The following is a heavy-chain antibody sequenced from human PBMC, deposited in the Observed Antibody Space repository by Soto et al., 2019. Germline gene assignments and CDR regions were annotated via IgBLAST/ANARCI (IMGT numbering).Heavy chain of an antibody. Sequence: GASVKVSCKASGFTFTSSAVQWVRQARGQGPEWIGWIVVGSGNTNYAQKVQGRVTMTTDTSTSTAYMELRSLRSDDTAVYYCVRASIAAAGYFDYWGQGTLVTVSS. CDR1: GFTFTSSA. V-gene: IGHV1-58*01. CDR3: VRASIAAAGYFDY. D-gene: IGHD6-13*01. J-gene: IGHJ4*02. CDR2: IVVGSGNT.